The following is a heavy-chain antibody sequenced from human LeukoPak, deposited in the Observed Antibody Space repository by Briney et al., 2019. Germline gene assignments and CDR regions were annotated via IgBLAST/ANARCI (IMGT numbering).Heavy chain of an antibody. J-gene: IGHJ4*02. CDR2: ISSSSSYI. V-gene: IGHV3-21*01. Sequence: GGSLRLSCAASGFTFSSYSMNWVRQAPGKGLEWVSSISSSSSYIYYADSVKGRFTISRDNAKSSLYLQMNSLRAEDTALYYCTRSPEGRPIDYWSQGTLVTVSS. D-gene: IGHD3-10*01. CDR3: TRSPEGRPIDY. CDR1: GFTFSSYS.